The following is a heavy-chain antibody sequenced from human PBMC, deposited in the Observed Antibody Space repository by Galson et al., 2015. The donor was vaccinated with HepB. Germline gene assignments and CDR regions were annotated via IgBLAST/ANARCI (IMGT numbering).Heavy chain of an antibody. J-gene: IGHJ5*02. CDR1: GGSISSHSYY. CDR2: IYTTGST. Sequence: TLSLTCTVSGGSISSHSYYWNWIRQPAGKGLEWIGRIYTTGSTRYNPSLKSRVTLSVDTSKNQFSLKLNSVTAADTAVYYCPRSTWELLDWFDPWGQGTLVTVSS. D-gene: IGHD1-26*01. CDR3: PRSTWELLDWFDP. V-gene: IGHV4-61*02.